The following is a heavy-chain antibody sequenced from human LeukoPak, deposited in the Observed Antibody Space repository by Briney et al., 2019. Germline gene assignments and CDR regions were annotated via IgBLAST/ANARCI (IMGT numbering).Heavy chain of an antibody. J-gene: IGHJ6*02. V-gene: IGHV5-51*01. D-gene: IGHD3-10*01. CDR2: IYPGDSDT. CDR1: RYSFTNYW. CDR3: ARSLPGTMLRGYGIDV. Sequence: GESLKISCKASRYSFTNYWIGWVRQMPGKGLELIGIIYPGDSDTRYRPSFQVQVTISADKSKSTAYLQWGSLKASDTAMYYCARSLPGTMLRGYGIDVWGQGTTVTVSS.